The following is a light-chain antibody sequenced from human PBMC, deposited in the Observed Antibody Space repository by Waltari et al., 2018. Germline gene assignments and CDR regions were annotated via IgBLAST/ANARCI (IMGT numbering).Light chain of an antibody. CDR1: QSISNN. V-gene: IGKV3-15*01. CDR2: GAS. CDR3: QQYYNWPQT. Sequence: EIVMTQPPATLSVSPGERATLSCRASQSISNNLAWYQQKPGQAPRLLVYGASTRATGIPARFSGSGSETEFTLTISSLQSEDFAVYYCQQYYNWPQTFGQGTKLDIK. J-gene: IGKJ2*01.